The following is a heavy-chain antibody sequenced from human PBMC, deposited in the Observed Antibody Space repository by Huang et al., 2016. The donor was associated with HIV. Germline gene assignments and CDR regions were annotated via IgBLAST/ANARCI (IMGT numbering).Heavy chain of an antibody. CDR1: GGTFSSYA. D-gene: IGHD1-1*01. V-gene: IGHV1-69*01. Sequence: QVQLVQSGAEVKKPGSSVRVSCEASGGTFSSYAINWVRQAPGQGLGWMGGFIPIFGTPNYAQKFQGRVTITADESTSTAYMELSSLRSDDTAVYYCARDRKYDNAWYWFDPWGQGTLVTVSS. CDR3: ARDRKYDNAWYWFDP. J-gene: IGHJ5*02. CDR2: FIPIFGTP.